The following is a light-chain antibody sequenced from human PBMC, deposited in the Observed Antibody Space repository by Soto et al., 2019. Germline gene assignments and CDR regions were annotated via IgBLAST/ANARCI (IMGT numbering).Light chain of an antibody. CDR3: SSYAGSNNLV. J-gene: IGLJ2*01. Sequence: QSALTQPPSSSGSPGQSVTISCSGTSSDVGGYNYVCWYQPHPGKAPKLMIYEVSKRPSGVPDRFSGSKSGNTASLTVSGLQAEDEADYYCSSYAGSNNLVFGGGTKLTVL. CDR1: SSDVGGYNY. V-gene: IGLV2-8*01. CDR2: EVS.